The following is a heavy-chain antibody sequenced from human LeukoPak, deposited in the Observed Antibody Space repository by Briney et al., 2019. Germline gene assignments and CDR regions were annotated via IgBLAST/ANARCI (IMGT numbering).Heavy chain of an antibody. J-gene: IGHJ4*02. Sequence: GGSLRLSCAASGFTFSSYAMSWVRQAPGEGLEWVSAISGSGGSTYYADSVKGRFTISRDNSKNTLYLQMNSLRAEDTAVYYCAKDLRYCSGGSCYNSWGQGTLVTVSS. CDR2: ISGSGGST. D-gene: IGHD2-15*01. CDR3: AKDLRYCSGGSCYNS. CDR1: GFTFSSYA. V-gene: IGHV3-23*01.